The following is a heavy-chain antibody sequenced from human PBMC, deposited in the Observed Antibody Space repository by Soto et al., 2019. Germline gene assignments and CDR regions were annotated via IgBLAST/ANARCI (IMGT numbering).Heavy chain of an antibody. J-gene: IGHJ4*02. V-gene: IGHV1-2*02. D-gene: IGHD3-22*01. Sequence: QVQLVQSGAEVKKPGASVKVSCKASGYTFTGYYMHWVRQAPGQGLEWMGWINPYRGATNHAPKFQGRVTMTSDASVSTVYMDLTRLTSDDTAVYYCARVWSTGYFHFLGQGTLVTVSS. CDR2: INPYRGAT. CDR3: ARVWSTGYFHF. CDR1: GYTFTGYY.